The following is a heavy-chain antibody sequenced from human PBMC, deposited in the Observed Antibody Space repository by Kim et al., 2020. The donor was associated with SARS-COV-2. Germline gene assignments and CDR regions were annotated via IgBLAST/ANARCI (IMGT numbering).Heavy chain of an antibody. Sequence: SETLSLTCTVSGGSISSSSYYWGWIRQPPGKGLEWIGSIYYSGSTYYNPSLKSRVTISVDTSKNQFSLKLSSVTAADTAVYYCARPGYDPVCGGYYYQNWFDPWGQGTLVTVSS. V-gene: IGHV4-39*01. J-gene: IGHJ5*02. CDR2: IYYSGST. CDR3: ARPGYDPVCGGYYYQNWFDP. D-gene: IGHD2-21*01. CDR1: GGSISSSSYY.